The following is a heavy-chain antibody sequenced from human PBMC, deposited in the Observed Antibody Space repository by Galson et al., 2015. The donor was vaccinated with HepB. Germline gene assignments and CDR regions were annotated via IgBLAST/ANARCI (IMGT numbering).Heavy chain of an antibody. CDR2: INSNAGSA. CDR3: AKERPTAGLVVGPTDY. Sequence: SLRLSCAASGFTFSNYAMSWVRQAPGKGLEWVSAINSNAGSAYHADSVKGWFTVSRDNSKSTLFLQMDSLRAEDTAVYYCAKERPTAGLVVGPTDYWGQGTLVTVSS. CDR1: GFTFSNYA. J-gene: IGHJ4*02. D-gene: IGHD2-15*01. V-gene: IGHV3-23*01.